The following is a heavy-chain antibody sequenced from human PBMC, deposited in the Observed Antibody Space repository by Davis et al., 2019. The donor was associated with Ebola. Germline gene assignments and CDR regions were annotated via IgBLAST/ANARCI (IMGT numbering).Heavy chain of an antibody. J-gene: IGHJ4*02. CDR1: GFTFTNAW. D-gene: IGHD4-17*01. Sequence: GGSLRLSCAASGFTFTNAWMSWVRQAPGTGLEWVGRVKSKKVGGTTDYAAPVKGRFTISRDDSKDTLYLQMNSLKTEDTAVYYCTTSPDYGEDYWGQGTLVTVSS. CDR2: VKSKKVGGTT. V-gene: IGHV3-15*01. CDR3: TTSPDYGEDY.